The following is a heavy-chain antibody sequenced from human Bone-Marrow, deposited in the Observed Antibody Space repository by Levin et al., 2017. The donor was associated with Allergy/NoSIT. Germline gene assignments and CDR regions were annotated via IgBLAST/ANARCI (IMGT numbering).Heavy chain of an antibody. CDR2: INHSGNS. CDR3: AREVTVAGALLDF. D-gene: IGHD6-19*01. Sequence: SETLSLTCAVSGDSISSGYWWSWVRQAPGKAPEWIGEINHSGNSNSNPSLKSRVTISVDKSKNQFFLKLSSVTAADTAIYFCAREVTVAGALLDFWGQGTLVTVSS. CDR1: GDSISSGYW. V-gene: IGHV4-4*02. J-gene: IGHJ4*02.